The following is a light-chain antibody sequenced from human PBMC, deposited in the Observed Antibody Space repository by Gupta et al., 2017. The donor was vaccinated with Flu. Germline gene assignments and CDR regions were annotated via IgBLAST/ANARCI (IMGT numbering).Light chain of an antibody. Sequence: GTLSLSPGERGTLSGRASQSVSSSYLAWYQQKPGQAPRLLIYGASSRATGIPDRFSGSGSGTDFTLTISRLEPEDFAVYYCQQYGSSLYTFGQGTKLEIK. CDR3: QQYGSSLYT. J-gene: IGKJ2*01. CDR2: GAS. CDR1: QSVSSSY. V-gene: IGKV3-20*01.